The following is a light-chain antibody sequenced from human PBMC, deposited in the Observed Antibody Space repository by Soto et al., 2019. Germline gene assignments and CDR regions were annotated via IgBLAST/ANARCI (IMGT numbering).Light chain of an antibody. CDR3: QQYVSTPLT. J-gene: IGKJ1*01. CDR1: QSVLYSSNNRNY. CDR2: WAS. V-gene: IGKV4-1*01. Sequence: DIVMTQSPDSLAVSLGERATINCKSSQSVLYSSNNRNYLTWYQQKPGQPPNLLIYWASTRESGVPDRFSGSGSGTDFTLTISSLQAEDVAVYYCQQYVSTPLTFGQGTKVEIK.